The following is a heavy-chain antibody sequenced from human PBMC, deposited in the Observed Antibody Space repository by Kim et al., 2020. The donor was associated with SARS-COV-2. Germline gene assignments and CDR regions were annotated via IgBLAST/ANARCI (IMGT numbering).Heavy chain of an antibody. CDR3: VNEPYTIWGDYPEY. V-gene: IGHV3-30*18. Sequence: GGSLRLSCVASGFTFSSYGMHWVRQAPGKGLEWVAVISYDGSNKYYGDSVKGRFTISRDNSKNTLFLQMNSLRVEDTAVYYCVNEPYTIWGDYPEYWGQG. CDR2: ISYDGSNK. D-gene: IGHD3-16*01. J-gene: IGHJ4*02. CDR1: GFTFSSYG.